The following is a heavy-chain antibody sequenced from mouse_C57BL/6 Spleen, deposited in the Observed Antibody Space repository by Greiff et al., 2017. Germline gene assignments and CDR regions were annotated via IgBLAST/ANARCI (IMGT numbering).Heavy chain of an antibody. V-gene: IGHV3-6*01. D-gene: IGHD1-1*01. CDR1: GYSITSGYY. Sequence: EVKLVESGPGLVKPSQSLSLTCSVTGYSITSGYYWNWIRQFPGNKLEWMGYISYDGSNNYNPSLKNRISITRDTSKNQFFLKLNSVTTEDTATYYCARALRGYGSSYHYAMDYWGQGTSVTVSS. J-gene: IGHJ4*01. CDR3: ARALRGYGSSYHYAMDY. CDR2: ISYDGSN.